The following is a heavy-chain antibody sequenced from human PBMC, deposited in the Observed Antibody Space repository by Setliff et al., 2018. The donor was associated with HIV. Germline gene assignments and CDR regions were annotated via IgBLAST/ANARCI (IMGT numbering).Heavy chain of an antibody. D-gene: IGHD3-10*01. V-gene: IGHV4-59*11. CDR1: GGSISSHY. CDR2: MYFSGNA. Sequence: SETLSLTCSVSGGSISSHYWNWIRQAPGKGLEWIGTMYFSGNARISPFFKSRVTISVDTSKNQLSLNLTYAQRFQDRVTITTDESTSAAYMELSSLRSEDTAVYYCASPPRGYSFHYGLDVWGQGTTVTVSS. CDR3: TDESTSAAYMELSSLRSEDTAVYYCASPPRGYSFHYGLDV. J-gene: IGHJ6*02.